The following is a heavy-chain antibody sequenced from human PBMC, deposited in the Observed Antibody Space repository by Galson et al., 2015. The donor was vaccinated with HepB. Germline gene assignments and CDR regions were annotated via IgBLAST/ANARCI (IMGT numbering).Heavy chain of an antibody. CDR2: INTNTGNP. J-gene: IGHJ6*02. D-gene: IGHD6-13*01. CDR3: ARGSFGSKQQLVLYYYYYGMDV. V-gene: IGHV7-4-1*02. Sequence: SVKVSCKASGYTFTSYAMNWVRQAPGQGLEWMGWINTNTGNPTYAQGFTGRFVFSLDTSVSTAYLQISSLKAEDTAVYYCARGSFGSKQQLVLYYYYYGMDVWGQGTTVTVSS. CDR1: GYTFTSYA.